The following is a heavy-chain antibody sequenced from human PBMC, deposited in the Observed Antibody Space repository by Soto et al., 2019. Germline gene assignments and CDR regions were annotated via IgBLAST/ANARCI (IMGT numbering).Heavy chain of an antibody. J-gene: IGHJ4*02. CDR2: INAGNANV. CDR3: ARDRSHSSAYWWLDY. CDR1: VYTFTTYA. Sequence: SVKVSCKASVYTFTTYAMRWLRQATGQRLEWMGWINAGNANVRYSQKFQDRVTITRDTSASTVYMELSSLRSEDTAMYYCARDRSHSSAYWWLDYWGQGTQVTVSS. D-gene: IGHD3-22*01. V-gene: IGHV1-3*01.